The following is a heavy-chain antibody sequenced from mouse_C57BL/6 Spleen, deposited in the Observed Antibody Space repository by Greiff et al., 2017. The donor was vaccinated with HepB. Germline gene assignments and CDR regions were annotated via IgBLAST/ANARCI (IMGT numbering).Heavy chain of an antibody. CDR2: IYPGSGST. D-gene: IGHD1-1*01. Sequence: QVHVKQPGAELVKPGASVKMSCTASGYTFTSYWITWVKQRPGQGLEWIGDIYPGSGSTNYNEKFKSKATLTVDTSSSTAYMQLSSLTSEDSAVYYCARSSTYYGSSYEGYWGQGTTLTVSS. CDR3: ARSSTYYGSSYEGY. J-gene: IGHJ2*01. V-gene: IGHV1-55*01. CDR1: GYTFTSYW.